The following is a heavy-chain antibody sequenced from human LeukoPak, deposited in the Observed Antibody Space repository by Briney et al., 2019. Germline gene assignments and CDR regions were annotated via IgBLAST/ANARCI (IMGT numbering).Heavy chain of an antibody. D-gene: IGHD6-19*01. Sequence: GGSLRLSCAASGFTFSSYGMHWVRQAPGKGLEWVAFIRYDGSNKYYADSVKGRFTISRDNSKNTLYLQMNSLSADDTAVYYCAKHVRTSVWFFDSWGQGTLVTVSS. V-gene: IGHV3-30*02. CDR2: IRYDGSNK. CDR1: GFTFSSYG. J-gene: IGHJ4*02. CDR3: AKHVRTSVWFFDS.